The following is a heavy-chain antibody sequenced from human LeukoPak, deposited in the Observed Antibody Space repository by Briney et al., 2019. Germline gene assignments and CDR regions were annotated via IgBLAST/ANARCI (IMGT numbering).Heavy chain of an antibody. CDR1: GGSFSGYY. D-gene: IGHD4/OR15-4a*01. J-gene: IGHJ4*02. V-gene: IGHV4-34*01. CDR2: INRGGST. CDR3: ARKVRPDYSRFAY. Sequence: SETLSLSCAVYGGSFSGYYLNWIRQPAGKGLEWIGEINRGGSTNYNPSLKSRITISVDTSKNQFSLKLTSVTAADTAVYYCARKVRPDYSRFAYWGQGTLVTVSS.